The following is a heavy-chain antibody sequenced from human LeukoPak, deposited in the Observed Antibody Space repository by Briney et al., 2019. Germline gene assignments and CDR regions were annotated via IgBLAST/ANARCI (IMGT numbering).Heavy chain of an antibody. Sequence: GGSLRLSCAASGFSFSSYWIHWVRQVPGKGLVWVSRINTDGSSTDYADSVKGRFTIPRDNAKNTLYLQMNSLRAEDTAVYYCARGGSYSSSWFDPWGQGTLVTVSS. CDR1: GFSFSSYW. CDR2: INTDGSST. D-gene: IGHD3-10*01. V-gene: IGHV3-74*01. CDR3: ARGGSYSSSWFDP. J-gene: IGHJ5*02.